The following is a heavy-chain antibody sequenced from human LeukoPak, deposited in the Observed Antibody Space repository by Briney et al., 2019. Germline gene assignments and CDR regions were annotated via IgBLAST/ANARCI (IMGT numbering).Heavy chain of an antibody. CDR1: GGSISSSGYY. Sequence: PSETLSLTCTVSGGSISSSGYYWGWIRQPPGKGLEWIGSIYYSGSTYYNPSLKSRVTISVDTSKNQFSLKLSSVTAADTAVYYCARGTLKIVGATRVLDYWGQGTLVTVSS. V-gene: IGHV4-39*07. CDR2: IYYSGST. J-gene: IGHJ4*02. D-gene: IGHD1-26*01. CDR3: ARGTLKIVGATRVLDY.